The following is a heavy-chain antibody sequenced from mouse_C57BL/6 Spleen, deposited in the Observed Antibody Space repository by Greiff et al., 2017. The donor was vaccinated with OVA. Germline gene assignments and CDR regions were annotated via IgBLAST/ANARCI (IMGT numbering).Heavy chain of an antibody. CDR3: TLLGREFAY. CDR2: IDPENGDT. Sequence: EVQFQQSGAELVRPGASVKLSCTASGFNIKDDYMHWVKQRPEQGLEWIGWIDPENGDTEYASKFQGKATITADTSSNTAYLQLSSLTSEDTAVYYCTLLGREFAYWGQGTLVTVSA. CDR1: GFNIKDDY. D-gene: IGHD4-1*01. J-gene: IGHJ3*01. V-gene: IGHV14-4*01.